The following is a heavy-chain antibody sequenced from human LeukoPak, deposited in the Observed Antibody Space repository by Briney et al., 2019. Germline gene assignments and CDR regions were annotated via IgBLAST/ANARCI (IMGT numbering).Heavy chain of an antibody. CDR2: IYSGGST. CDR3: ARGASYGYFDY. Sequence: PGGSLRLSCAASGFTVSSNYMSWVRQAPGKGLEWVSIIYSGGSTYYADSVKGRFTISRDNSKNTLYLQMNSLRAEDTAVYYCARGASYGYFDYWGQGTLVTVSS. CDR1: GFTVSSNY. D-gene: IGHD3-10*01. V-gene: IGHV3-53*01. J-gene: IGHJ4*02.